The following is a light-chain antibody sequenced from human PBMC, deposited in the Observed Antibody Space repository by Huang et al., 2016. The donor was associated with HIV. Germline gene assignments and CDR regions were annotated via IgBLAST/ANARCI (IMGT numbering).Light chain of an antibody. CDR3: QQSARTPRT. J-gene: IGKJ2*01. CDR1: QNITRY. CDR2: TTS. V-gene: IGKV1-39*01. Sequence: DIQMTQSPSSLSAFIGDRVIINCRASQNITRYLNWYQQKPGKAPKLLIYTTSSLQSGVPSTFSGSGSGTDFSLTITNRQPEDSATYYCQQSARTPRTFGQGTKVEIK.